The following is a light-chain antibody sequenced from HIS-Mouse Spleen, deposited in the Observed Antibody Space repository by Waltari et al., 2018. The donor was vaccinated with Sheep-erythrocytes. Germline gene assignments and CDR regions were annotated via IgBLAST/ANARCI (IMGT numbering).Light chain of an antibody. CDR2: DVS. CDR3: CSYAGSYNHV. V-gene: IGLV2-11*01. Sequence: QSALTQPRSVSGSPGQSVTISCTGTSSDVGGYKYVSWYQQHPGKAPKLMIYDVSKRPSGVPDRFSGSKYGNTASLTISGLQAEDEADYYCCSYAGSYNHVFATGTKVTVL. CDR1: SSDVGGYKY. J-gene: IGLJ1*01.